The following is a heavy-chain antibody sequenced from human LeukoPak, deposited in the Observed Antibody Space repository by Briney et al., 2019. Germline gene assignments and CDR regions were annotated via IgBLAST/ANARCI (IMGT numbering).Heavy chain of an antibody. Sequence: GGSLILSCAASGFTFSSYDMSWVRQAPGKGLEWVSSLTSDGGSTEYADSVKGRFTISRDNSKNTLYLQMNSLRAEDTALYFCAKSLVRWAFDYWGQGALVSVSS. J-gene: IGHJ4*02. CDR1: GFTFSSYD. D-gene: IGHD4-23*01. V-gene: IGHV3-23*01. CDR3: AKSLVRWAFDY. CDR2: LTSDGGST.